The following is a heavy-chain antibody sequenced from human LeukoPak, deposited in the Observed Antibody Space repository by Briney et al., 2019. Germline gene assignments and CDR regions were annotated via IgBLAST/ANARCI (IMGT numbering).Heavy chain of an antibody. Sequence: GASVKVSCKASGYTFTSYGISWVRQAPGQGLEWMGWISAYNGNTNYAQKLQGRVTMTTDTSTSTAYMELRSLRSDDTAVYYCARAPAGYSSSWYIYWSQGTLVTVSS. CDR3: ARAPAGYSSSWYIY. CDR1: GYTFTSYG. J-gene: IGHJ4*02. D-gene: IGHD6-13*01. CDR2: ISAYNGNT. V-gene: IGHV1-18*01.